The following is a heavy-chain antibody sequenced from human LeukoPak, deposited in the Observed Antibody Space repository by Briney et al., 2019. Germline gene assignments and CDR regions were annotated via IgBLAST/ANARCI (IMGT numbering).Heavy chain of an antibody. CDR1: GGSFSGYY. CDR2: INHSGST. Sequence: SETLSLTCAVYGGSFSGYYWSWIRQPPGKGLEWIGEINHSGSTNSNPSLKSRVTISVDTSKNQFSLKLSTVTAADTAVYYCARRLLGYCSGGSCYSGYFQHWGQGTLVTVSS. CDR3: ARRLLGYCSGGSCYSGYFQH. D-gene: IGHD2-15*01. J-gene: IGHJ1*01. V-gene: IGHV4-34*01.